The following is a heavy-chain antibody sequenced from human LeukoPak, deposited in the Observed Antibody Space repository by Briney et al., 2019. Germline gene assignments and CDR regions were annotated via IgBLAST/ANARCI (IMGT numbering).Heavy chain of an antibody. CDR1: GYTFTGYY. V-gene: IGHV1-2*02. Sequence: ASVKVSCKASGYTFTGYYMHWVRQAPGQGLEWMGWINPNSGGTNYAQKFQGRVTMTRDTSISTAYMELSRLRSDDTAVYYCARNAYHSSSSNWFDPWGQGTLVTVSP. CDR2: INPNSGGT. D-gene: IGHD6-6*01. J-gene: IGHJ5*02. CDR3: ARNAYHSSSSNWFDP.